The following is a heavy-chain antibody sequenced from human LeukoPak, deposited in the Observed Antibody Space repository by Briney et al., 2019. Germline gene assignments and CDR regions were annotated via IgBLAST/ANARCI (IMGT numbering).Heavy chain of an antibody. CDR2: IIPIFGIA. D-gene: IGHD3-16*01. V-gene: IGHV1-69*04. J-gene: IGHJ6*02. CDR3: ARGDYYYYYYGMDV. CDR1: GGTFTSYA. Sequence: SVKVSCKASGGTFTSYAISGVRQAPGQGLEWRGRIIPIFGIANYAQNFQGRVTITADKSTSTDYMELSSLRSEDTAVYYCARGDYYYYYYGMDVWGQGTTATVSS.